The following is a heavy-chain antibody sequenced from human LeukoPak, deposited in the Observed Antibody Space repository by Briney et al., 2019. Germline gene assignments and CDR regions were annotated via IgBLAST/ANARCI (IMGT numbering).Heavy chain of an antibody. J-gene: IGHJ6*03. CDR1: GFIFSGSA. Sequence: GGSLRLSCAASGFIFSGSAIHWVRQASGKGLEWVGRIRSKANSYATAYAAPMKDRFTISRDDSKNTAYLAVNSLKTEDTAVYYCIASTRDYYFSYMDVWGKGTTVTISS. V-gene: IGHV3-73*01. CDR3: IASTRDYYFSYMDV. D-gene: IGHD2-2*01. CDR2: IRSKANSYAT.